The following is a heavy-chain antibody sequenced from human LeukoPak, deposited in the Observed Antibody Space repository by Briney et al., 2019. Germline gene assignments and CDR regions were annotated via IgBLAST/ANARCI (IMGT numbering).Heavy chain of an antibody. CDR1: GYTFTSYY. CDR2: INPSGGST. J-gene: IGHJ4*02. V-gene: IGHV1-46*01. CDR3: ARVGDCTNGVCYRYYFDY. Sequence: ASVKVSCKASGYTFTSYYMHWVRQAPGQGLEWMGIINPSGGSTSYAQKFQGRVTMTRDTSTSTVYMKLSSLRSEDTAVYYCARVGDCTNGVCYRYYFDYWGQGTLVTVSS. D-gene: IGHD2-8*01.